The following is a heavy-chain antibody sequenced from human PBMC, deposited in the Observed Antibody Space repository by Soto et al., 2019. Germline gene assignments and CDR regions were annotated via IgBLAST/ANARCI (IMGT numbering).Heavy chain of an antibody. CDR2: ISSSSSYI. Sequence: PGGSLRLSCAASGFTFSSYSMNWVRQAPGKGLEWVSSISSSSSYIYYADSVKGRFTISRDNAKNSLYLQMNSLRAEDTAVYYCARDIVVVPAAMTAGYYYYYMVVWGKGTTVNVSS. CDR3: ARDIVVVPAAMTAGYYYYYMVV. J-gene: IGHJ6*03. CDR1: GFTFSSYS. D-gene: IGHD2-2*01. V-gene: IGHV3-21*01.